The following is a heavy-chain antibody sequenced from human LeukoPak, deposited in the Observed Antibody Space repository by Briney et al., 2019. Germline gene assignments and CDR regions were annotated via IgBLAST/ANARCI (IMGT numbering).Heavy chain of an antibody. CDR2: ISYDGSNK. J-gene: IGHJ4*02. D-gene: IGHD6-13*01. CDR1: GFTFSSYA. V-gene: IGHV3-30-3*01. Sequence: GRSLRLSCAASGFTFSSYAMHWVRQAPGKGLEWVAVISYDGSNKYYADSVKGRFTISRDNSKNTLYLQMNSLRAEETAVYYCARAEGGSSSWYSSFDYWGQGTLVTVSS. CDR3: ARAEGGSSSWYSSFDY.